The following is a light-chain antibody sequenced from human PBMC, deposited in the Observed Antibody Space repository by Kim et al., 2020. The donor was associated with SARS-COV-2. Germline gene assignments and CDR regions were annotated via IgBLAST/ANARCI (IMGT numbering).Light chain of an antibody. CDR1: LLAKNS. CDR3: YSAADNKGV. J-gene: IGLJ3*02. CDR2: NHN. Sequence: SVSPGQTARITCSEDLLAKNSARWFQQKPGQAPVGLIYNHNGRPSGIPERFSGSRSGTTATLTISGAQVEDEADYYCYSAADNKGVFGGGTQLTVL. V-gene: IGLV3-27*01.